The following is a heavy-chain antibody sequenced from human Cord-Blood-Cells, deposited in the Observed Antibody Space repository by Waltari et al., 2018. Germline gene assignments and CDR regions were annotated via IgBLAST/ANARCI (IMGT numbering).Heavy chain of an antibody. J-gene: IGHJ4*02. D-gene: IGHD1-20*01. Sequence: QVQLQQWGAGLLKPSETLSLTCAVYGGSFSGYYWGWIRQPPGKGLEWIGEINHSGSTNYNPSLKSRVTISVDTSKNQFSLKLSSVTAADTAVYYCARGRYNWNYFDYWGQGTLVTVSS. V-gene: IGHV4-34*01. CDR3: ARGRYNWNYFDY. CDR1: GGSFSGYY. CDR2: INHSGST.